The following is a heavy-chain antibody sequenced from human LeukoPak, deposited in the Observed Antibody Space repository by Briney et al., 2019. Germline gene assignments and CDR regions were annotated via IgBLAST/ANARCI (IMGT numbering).Heavy chain of an antibody. J-gene: IGHJ4*02. CDR3: ARDSTTEFDY. D-gene: IGHD2/OR15-2a*01. CDR2: IYYSGST. Sequence: PSETLSLTCTVSGGSISSGGYYWSWIRQHPGKGLEWIGYIYYSGSTYYNPSLKSRVTISVDTSKNQFSLKLSSVTAANTAVYYCARDSTTEFDYWGQGTLVTASS. CDR1: GGSISSGGYY. V-gene: IGHV4-31*03.